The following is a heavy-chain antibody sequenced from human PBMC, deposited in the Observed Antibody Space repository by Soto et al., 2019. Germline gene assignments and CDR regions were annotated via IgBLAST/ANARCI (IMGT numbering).Heavy chain of an antibody. J-gene: IGHJ4*02. CDR1: GDSFSSHY. Sequence: PSETLSLTCTVSGDSFSSHYWSWIRQPAGKGLEWLGRLYNDERTNYNPSLKSRVTMSMDTSKNQFSLKLTSVTAADSAVYFCAREPLAHSYFDFWGQGTLVTVSS. CDR2: LYNDERT. V-gene: IGHV4-4*07. CDR3: AREPLAHSYFDF.